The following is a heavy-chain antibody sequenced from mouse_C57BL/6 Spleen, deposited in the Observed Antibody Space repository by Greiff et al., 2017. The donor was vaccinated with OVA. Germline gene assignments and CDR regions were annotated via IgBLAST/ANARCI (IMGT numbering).Heavy chain of an antibody. Sequence: DVKLVESGGGLVTPGGSLKLSCAASGFTFSDYGMHWVRQAPEKGLEWVAYISSGSSTIYYADTVKGRFTISRDNAKNTLFLQMTSLRSEDTAMYYCAREGEYFDVWGTGTTVTVSS. CDR3: AREGEYFDV. CDR2: ISSGSSTI. V-gene: IGHV5-17*01. CDR1: GFTFSDYG. J-gene: IGHJ1*03.